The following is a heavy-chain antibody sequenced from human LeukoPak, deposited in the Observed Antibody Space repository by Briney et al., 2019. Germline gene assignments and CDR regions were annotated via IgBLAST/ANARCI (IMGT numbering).Heavy chain of an antibody. D-gene: IGHD3-22*01. CDR3: ARLAYDSSGYYFDY. Sequence: GGSLRLSCAASGFTFSSYDMHWVRQATGKGLEWVSAIGTAGDTYYPGSVKGRFTISRENAKNSLYLQMNSLRAGDTAVYYCARLAYDSSGYYFDYWGQGTLLTVSS. CDR2: IGTAGDT. J-gene: IGHJ4*02. CDR1: GFTFSSYD. V-gene: IGHV3-13*01.